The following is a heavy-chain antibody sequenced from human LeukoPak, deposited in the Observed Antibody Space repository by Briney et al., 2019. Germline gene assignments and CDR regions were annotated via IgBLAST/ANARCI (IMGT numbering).Heavy chain of an antibody. CDR3: ARALIAVAGTPGC. CDR2: ISSSSSYI. Sequence: NPGGSLRLSCAASGFTFSSYAMSWVRQAPGKGLEWVSSISSSSSYIYYADSVKGRFTISRDNAKNSLYLQMNSLRAEDTAVYYCARALIAVAGTPGCWGQGTLVTVSS. J-gene: IGHJ4*02. V-gene: IGHV3-21*01. CDR1: GFTFSSYA. D-gene: IGHD6-19*01.